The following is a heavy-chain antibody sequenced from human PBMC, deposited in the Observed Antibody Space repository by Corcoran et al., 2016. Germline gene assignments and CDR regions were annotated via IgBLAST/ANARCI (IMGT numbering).Heavy chain of an antibody. V-gene: IGHV5-51*01. D-gene: IGHD1-26*01. J-gene: IGHJ3*01. CDR3: ARHAPPDSGCTRGAFDV. Sequence: EVQLVQSGAEVKKPGEFMKISCKGSGYSFTSHWIGWVRQMPGKSLEWMGIIYPGDSDTRYSPSFQGQVTISADKSINTAYLQWSSLQASDTAMYYCARHAPPDSGCTRGAFDVWGQGTMVTVSS. CDR1: GYSFTSHW. CDR2: IYPGDSDT.